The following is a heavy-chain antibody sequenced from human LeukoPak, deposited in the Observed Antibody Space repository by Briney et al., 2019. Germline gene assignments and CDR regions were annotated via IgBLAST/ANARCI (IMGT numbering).Heavy chain of an antibody. D-gene: IGHD3-3*01. CDR1: GFTFSSYS. Sequence: KSGGSLRLSCAASGFTFSSYSVNWVRQAPGKGLEWVSSISSSSSYIYYADSVKGRFTISRDNAKNSLYLQMNSLRAEDTAVYYCARGPWISIFGVVLAFDIWGQGTMVTVSS. J-gene: IGHJ3*02. CDR2: ISSSSSYI. V-gene: IGHV3-21*01. CDR3: ARGPWISIFGVVLAFDI.